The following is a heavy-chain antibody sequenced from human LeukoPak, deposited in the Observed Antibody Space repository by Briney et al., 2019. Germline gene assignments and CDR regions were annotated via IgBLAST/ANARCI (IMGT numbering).Heavy chain of an antibody. D-gene: IGHD3-22*01. J-gene: IGHJ4*02. Sequence: SVKVSCKASGGTFSSYAISWVRQAPGQGLEWMGGIIPIFGTANYAQKFQGRVTITADESTSTAYMELSSLRSEDTAVYYWARAVDYYDSSGYFHYFDYWGQGTLVTVSS. CDR3: ARAVDYYDSSGYFHYFDY. V-gene: IGHV1-69*13. CDR2: IIPIFGTA. CDR1: GGTFSSYA.